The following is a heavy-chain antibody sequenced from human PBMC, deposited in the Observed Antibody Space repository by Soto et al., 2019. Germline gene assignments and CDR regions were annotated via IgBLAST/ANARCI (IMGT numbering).Heavy chain of an antibody. CDR2: IWYDGSNK. J-gene: IGHJ4*02. Sequence: QVQLVESGGGVVQPGRSLRLSCAASGFTFSSYGMHWVRQAPGKGLEWVAVIWYDGSNKYYADSVKGRFTISRDNSKNTPYLQMNSLRAEDTAVYYCARDGYCSGGSCYSVPVFDYWGQGTLFTVSS. CDR1: GFTFSSYG. CDR3: ARDGYCSGGSCYSVPVFDY. V-gene: IGHV3-33*01. D-gene: IGHD2-15*01.